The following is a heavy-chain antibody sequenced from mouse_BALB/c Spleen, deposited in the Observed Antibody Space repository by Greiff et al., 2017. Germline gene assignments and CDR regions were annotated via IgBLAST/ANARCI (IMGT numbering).Heavy chain of an antibody. CDR2: ISSGGSYT. CDR1: GFTFSSYA. D-gene: IGHD1-1*01. CDR3: AREYYGRDYYAMDY. V-gene: IGHV5-9-4*01. J-gene: IGHJ4*01. Sequence: EVKVVESGGGLVKPGGSLKLSCAASGFTFSSYAMSWVRQSPEKRLEWVAEISSGGSYTYYPDTVTGRFTISRDNAKNTLYLEMSSLRSEDTAMYYCAREYYGRDYYAMDYWGQGTSVTVSS.